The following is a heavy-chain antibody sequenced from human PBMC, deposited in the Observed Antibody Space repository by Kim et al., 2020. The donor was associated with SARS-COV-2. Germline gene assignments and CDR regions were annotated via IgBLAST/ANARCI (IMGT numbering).Heavy chain of an antibody. CDR2: IYYSGST. D-gene: IGHD2-2*01. J-gene: IGHJ3*02. V-gene: IGHV4-59*01. CDR3: ARGGGRHIAVVPAAMGAFDI. Sequence: SETLSLTCTVSGGSISSYYWSWIRQPPGKGLEWIGYIYYSGSTNYNPSLKSRVTISVDTSKNQFSLKLSSVTAADTAVYYCARGGGRHIAVVPAAMGAFDIWGQGTMVTVSS. CDR1: GGSISSYY.